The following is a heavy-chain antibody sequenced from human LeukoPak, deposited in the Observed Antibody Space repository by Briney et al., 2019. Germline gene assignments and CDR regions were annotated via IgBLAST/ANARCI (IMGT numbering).Heavy chain of an antibody. CDR2: LSQIGST. V-gene: IGHV4-39*07. CDR3: VRDLPSRSYYFDY. CDR1: SAPLLKSTTLH. J-gene: IGHJ4*02. Sequence: PSETLSLTCSVSSAPLLKSTTLHWGWVRQSPGKGLEWIASLSQIGSTFFNPSLKSRGGISADTSKTQLSLTLYSVTAADSAVYYCVRDLPSRSYYFDYWGQET.